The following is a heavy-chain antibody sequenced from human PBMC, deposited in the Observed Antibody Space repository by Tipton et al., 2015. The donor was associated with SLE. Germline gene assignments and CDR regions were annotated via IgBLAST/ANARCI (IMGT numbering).Heavy chain of an antibody. CDR2: IYYSGST. Sequence: TLSLTCTVSGGSISSYYWSWIRQPPGKGLEWIGYIYYSGSTNYNPSLKSRVTISVDTSKNQFSLKLSSVTAADTAVYYCARDSMAGREAFDIWGQGTMVTVSS. V-gene: IGHV4-59*01. J-gene: IGHJ3*02. CDR3: ARDSMAGREAFDI. CDR1: GGSISSYY. D-gene: IGHD6-19*01.